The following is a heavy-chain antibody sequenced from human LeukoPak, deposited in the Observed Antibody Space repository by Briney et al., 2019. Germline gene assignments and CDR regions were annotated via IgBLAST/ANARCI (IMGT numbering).Heavy chain of an antibody. CDR3: ARGAGSDAFDI. CDR1: GFTFSSYS. V-gene: IGHV3-21*01. Sequence: PGGSLRLSCAASGFTFSSYSMNWARQAPGKGLEWVSSISSSSSYIYYADSVKGRFTISRDNAKNSLYLQMNSLRAEDTAVYYCARGAGSDAFDIWGQGTMVTVSS. CDR2: ISSSSSYI. J-gene: IGHJ3*02.